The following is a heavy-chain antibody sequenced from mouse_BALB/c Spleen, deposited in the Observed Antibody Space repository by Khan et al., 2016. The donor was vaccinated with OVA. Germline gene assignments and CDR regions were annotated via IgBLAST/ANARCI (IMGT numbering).Heavy chain of an antibody. CDR1: GYTFTDYY. V-gene: IGHV1-77*01. J-gene: IGHJ2*01. Sequence: VQLQQSGAELARSGTSVILSCKASGYTFTDYYIDWVKQRTGQGLEWIGEIFPGSGITHYTEKFTGKATLTADKSSSTAYLQLSSLTSEDSAVYCCARAGAYYLDYWGQGTTLTVSP. CDR3: ARAGAYYLDY. D-gene: IGHD3-1*01. CDR2: IFPGSGIT.